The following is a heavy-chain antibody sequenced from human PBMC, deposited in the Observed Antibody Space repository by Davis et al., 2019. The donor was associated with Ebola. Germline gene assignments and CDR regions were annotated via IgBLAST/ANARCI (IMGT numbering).Heavy chain of an antibody. D-gene: IGHD3-22*01. V-gene: IGHV3-21*01. CDR2: ISVSSGYI. Sequence: GESLKISCAASGFTFSSYTMNWVRQAPGKGLEWVSSISVSSGYIYYEDSVKGRFTISRDNAKNSLYLQMNSLRAEDTAVYYCARDRSPYYYDNSPFDYWGQGTLVTVSS. J-gene: IGHJ4*02. CDR1: GFTFSSYT. CDR3: ARDRSPYYYDNSPFDY.